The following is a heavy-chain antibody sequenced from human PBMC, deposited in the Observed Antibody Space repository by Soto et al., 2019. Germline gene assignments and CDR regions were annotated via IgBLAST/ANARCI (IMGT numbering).Heavy chain of an antibody. D-gene: IGHD3-10*01. CDR3: ARGEKTLFSRGSPGL. Sequence: SETLSLTCTVSGGSISSGGYYWSWIRQHPGKGLEWIGYIYYSGSTYYNPSLKSRVTISVDTSKNQFSLKLSSVTAADTAVYYCARGEKTLFSRGSPGLWRQRTLVTVSS. J-gene: IGHJ4*02. CDR2: IYYSGST. CDR1: GGSISSGGYY. V-gene: IGHV4-31*03.